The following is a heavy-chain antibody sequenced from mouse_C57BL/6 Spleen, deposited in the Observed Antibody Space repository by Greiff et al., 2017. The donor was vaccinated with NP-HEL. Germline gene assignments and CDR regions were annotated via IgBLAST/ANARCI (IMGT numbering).Heavy chain of an antibody. J-gene: IGHJ2*01. Sequence: EVKLMESGPELVKPGASVKMSCKASGYTFTDYNMHWVKQSHGKSLEWIGYINPNNGGTSYNQKFKGKATLTVNKSSSTAYMELRSLTSEDSAVYYCARGYGSSLYFDYWGQGTTLTVSS. V-gene: IGHV1-22*01. CDR2: INPNNGGT. D-gene: IGHD1-1*01. CDR3: ARGYGSSLYFDY. CDR1: GYTFTDYN.